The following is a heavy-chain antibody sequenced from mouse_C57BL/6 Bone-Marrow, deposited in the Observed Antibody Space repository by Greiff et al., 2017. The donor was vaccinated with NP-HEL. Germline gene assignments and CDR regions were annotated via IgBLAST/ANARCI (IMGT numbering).Heavy chain of an antibody. V-gene: IGHV1-19*01. CDR3: ARNPWYFDV. CDR2: INPYNGGT. CDR1: GYTFTDYY. J-gene: IGHJ1*03. Sequence: DVQLQESGPVLVKPGASVKMSCKASGYTFTDYYMNWVKQSHGKSLEWIGVINPYNGGTSYNQKFKGKATLTVDKSSSTAYMELNSLTSEDSAVYYCARNPWYFDVWGTGTTVTVSS.